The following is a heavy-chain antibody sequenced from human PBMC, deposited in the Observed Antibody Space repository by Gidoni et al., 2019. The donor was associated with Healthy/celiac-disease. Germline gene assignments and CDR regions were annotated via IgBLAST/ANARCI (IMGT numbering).Heavy chain of an antibody. CDR3: ARDRRLGELPLIDY. J-gene: IGHJ4*02. Sequence: QVQLQESGPGLVKPSETLSLTCTVSGGSISSYYWSWIRQPPGKGLEWIGYIYYSGSTNYNPSLKSRVTISVDTSKNQFSLKLSSVTAADTAVYYCARDRRLGELPLIDYWGQGTLVTVSS. CDR2: IYYSGST. CDR1: GGSISSYY. D-gene: IGHD3-16*02. V-gene: IGHV4-59*01.